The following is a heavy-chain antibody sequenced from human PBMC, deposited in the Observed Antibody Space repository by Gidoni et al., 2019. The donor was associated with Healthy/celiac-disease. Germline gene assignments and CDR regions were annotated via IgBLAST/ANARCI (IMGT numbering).Heavy chain of an antibody. V-gene: IGHV3-33*01. CDR3: ARDHSHAFDI. CDR1: GFTFSSYG. Sequence: QVQLVESGGGVVQPGRSLRLSCAASGFTFSSYGMHWVRQAPGKGLEWVAVIWYDGSNKYYADSVKGRFTIARDNSKNTLYLQMNSLRAEDTAVYYCARDHSHAFDIWGQGTMVTASS. J-gene: IGHJ3*02. CDR2: IWYDGSNK.